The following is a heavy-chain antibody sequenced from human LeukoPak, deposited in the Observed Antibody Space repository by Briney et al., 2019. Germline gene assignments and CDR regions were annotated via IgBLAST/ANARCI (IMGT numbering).Heavy chain of an antibody. Sequence: GGSLRLSCAASGFTFSTYWRHWVRQAPGKGLGWVSRTKTDGSSTTYADSVRGRFTISRDNSKNTLYMQMNSLTAEDTAVYYCARDGTVTAGPFDPWGGGTLVTVSS. CDR1: GFTFSTYW. CDR3: ARDGTVTAGPFDP. V-gene: IGHV3-74*01. D-gene: IGHD4-17*01. CDR2: TKTDGSST. J-gene: IGHJ5*02.